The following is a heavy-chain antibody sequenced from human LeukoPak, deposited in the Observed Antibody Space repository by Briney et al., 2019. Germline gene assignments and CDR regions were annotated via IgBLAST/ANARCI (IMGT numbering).Heavy chain of an antibody. CDR1: GFTFSSYG. V-gene: IGHV3-48*04. CDR2: ISSSSSTI. D-gene: IGHD3-22*01. Sequence: PGGSLRLSCAASGFTFSSYGMTWVRQAPGKGLEWVSFISSSSSTIYYADSVKGRFTISRDNAKNSLYLQMNSLRAEDTAVYYCARPLGSSGYYESYFDYWGQGTLVTVSS. J-gene: IGHJ4*02. CDR3: ARPLGSSGYYESYFDY.